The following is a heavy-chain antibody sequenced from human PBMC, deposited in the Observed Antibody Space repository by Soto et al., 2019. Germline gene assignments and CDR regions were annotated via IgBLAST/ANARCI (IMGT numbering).Heavy chain of an antibody. CDR2: ITPFNGNT. V-gene: IGHV1-45*02. CDR1: GYTFTYRY. J-gene: IGHJ3*02. Sequence: SVKVSCKASGYTFTYRYLHWVRQAPGQALEWMGWITPFNGNTNYAQKFQDRVTITRDRSMSAAYMELSSLRSEDTAMYYCASYGDSNNGAFDIWGQGTMVTVSS. CDR3: ASYGDSNNGAFDI. D-gene: IGHD2-21*01.